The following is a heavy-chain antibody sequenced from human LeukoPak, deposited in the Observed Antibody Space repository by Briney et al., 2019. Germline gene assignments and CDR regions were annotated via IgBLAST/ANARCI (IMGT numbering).Heavy chain of an antibody. CDR3: ARDRRRGYSGYASY. CDR2: IWYDGSNK. D-gene: IGHD5-12*01. V-gene: IGHV3-33*01. Sequence: GRSLRLSCAASGFTFSSYGMHWVRQAPGKGLEWVAVIWYDGSNKYYADSVKGRFTISRDNSKNTLYLQMNSLRAEDTAVYYCARDRRRGYSGYASYWGQGTLVTASS. J-gene: IGHJ4*02. CDR1: GFTFSSYG.